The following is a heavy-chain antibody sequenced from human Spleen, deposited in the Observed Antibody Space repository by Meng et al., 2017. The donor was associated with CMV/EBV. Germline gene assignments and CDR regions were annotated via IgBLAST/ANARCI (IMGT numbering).Heavy chain of an antibody. Sequence: GGSLRLSCEASGFTFSSYEMNWVRQAPGKGLEWVAVISYDGRSTYYADSVKGRFTISRDNAKNSLYLQMNSLRAEDTALYYCARVSISSSWFFDYWGQGTLVTVSS. CDR3: ARVSISSSWFFDY. CDR2: ISYDGRST. J-gene: IGHJ4*02. D-gene: IGHD6-13*01. CDR1: GFTFSSYE. V-gene: IGHV3-30*04.